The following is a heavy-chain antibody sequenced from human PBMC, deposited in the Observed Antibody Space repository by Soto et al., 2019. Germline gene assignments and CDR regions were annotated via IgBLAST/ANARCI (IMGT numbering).Heavy chain of an antibody. CDR1: GYTFTSYA. J-gene: IGHJ4*02. V-gene: IGHV1-3*01. CDR3: ARDARGPGGY. Sequence: QVQLVQSGAEVKKPGASVKVSCKASGYTFTSYAMHWVRQAPGQRLEWMGWISAGNGNTKYSQKFQGRVTITRDTAASTAYMELSSLRSEDTAVYYCARDARGPGGYWGQGTLVTVSS. D-gene: IGHD1-26*01. CDR2: ISAGNGNT.